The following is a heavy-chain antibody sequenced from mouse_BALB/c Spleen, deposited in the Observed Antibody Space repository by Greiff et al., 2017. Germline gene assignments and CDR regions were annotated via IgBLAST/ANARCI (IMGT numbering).Heavy chain of an antibody. J-gene: IGHJ2*01. CDR2: IDPANGNT. CDR3: ARRIVTTATLDY. V-gene: IGHV14-3*02. D-gene: IGHD1-2*01. CDR1: GFNIKDTY. Sequence: VQLKESGAELVKPGASVKLSCTASGFNIKDTYMHWVKQRPEQGLEWIGRIDPANGNTKYDPKFQGKATITADTSSNTAYLQLSSLTSEDTAVYYCARRIVTTATLDYWGQGTTLTVSS.